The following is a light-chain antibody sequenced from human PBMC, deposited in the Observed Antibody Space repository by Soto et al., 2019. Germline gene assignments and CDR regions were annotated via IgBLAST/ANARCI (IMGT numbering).Light chain of an antibody. Sequence: EIVLTQSPGTLSLSPGERATLSCRASPSLSSSSLAWYQHKPGQAPRLLIYSVSTRAAGIADRFGGSGSGTDFPLTISRLEPEDFAVYYCQQYGNSRVTFGPGTKVDIK. V-gene: IGKV3-20*01. CDR1: PSLSSSS. CDR2: SVS. J-gene: IGKJ3*01. CDR3: QQYGNSRVT.